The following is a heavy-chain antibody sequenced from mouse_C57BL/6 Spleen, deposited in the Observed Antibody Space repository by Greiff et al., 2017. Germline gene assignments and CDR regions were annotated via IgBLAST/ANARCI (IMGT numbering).Heavy chain of an antibody. CDR2: IYPRSGNT. Sequence: QVQLQQSGAELARPGASVKLSCKASGYTFTSYGISWVKQRTGQGLEWIGEIYPRSGNTYYNEKFKGKATLTAEKSSSTAYMELRSLTSEDSAVYFCASRGMITDWFAYWGQGTLVTVSA. V-gene: IGHV1-81*01. CDR3: ASRGMITDWFAY. CDR1: GYTFTSYG. D-gene: IGHD2-4*01. J-gene: IGHJ3*01.